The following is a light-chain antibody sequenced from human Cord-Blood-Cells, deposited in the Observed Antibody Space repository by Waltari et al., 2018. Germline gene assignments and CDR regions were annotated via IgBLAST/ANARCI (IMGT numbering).Light chain of an antibody. Sequence: QSALTQPASVSGSPGQSITISCTGTSSDVGGYNYVSWYQQHPGKAPKLMIYDVSNRPSGFSNRFSGSSSGNTASLTISGLQAEDEADYYCSSYTSSSTQVFGGGTKLTVL. V-gene: IGLV2-14*03. CDR3: SSYTSSSTQV. J-gene: IGLJ3*02. CDR2: DVS. CDR1: SSDVGGYNY.